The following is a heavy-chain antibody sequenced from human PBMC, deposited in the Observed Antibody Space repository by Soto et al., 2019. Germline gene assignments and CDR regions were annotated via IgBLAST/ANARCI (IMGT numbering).Heavy chain of an antibody. V-gene: IGHV4-34*01. CDR3: ARHYTFSSNFDY. J-gene: IGHJ4*02. Sequence: SETLSLTCAVYGGSFSGYYWTWIRQPPGTGLEWIGEINHSGSTNYNPSLKSRVTISVDTSKNQFSLKLSSVTAADTAVYYCARHYTFSSNFDYWGQGTLVTVSS. D-gene: IGHD3-16*01. CDR2: INHSGST. CDR1: GGSFSGYY.